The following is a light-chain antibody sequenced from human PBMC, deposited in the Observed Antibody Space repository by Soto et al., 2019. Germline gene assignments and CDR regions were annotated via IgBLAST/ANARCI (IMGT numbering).Light chain of an antibody. V-gene: IGLV1-44*01. CDR2: SDI. J-gene: IGLJ1*01. Sequence: QSVLTQPPSASGTPGQRVTISCSGSSSNIGSNSGNWYQQLPGTAPKLHIYSDIQRPSGVPDRFSGSKSGTTASLAISGLQSEDEADYYCAAWDDSLNAYVFVTGTMLTVL. CDR1: SSNIGSNS. CDR3: AAWDDSLNAYV.